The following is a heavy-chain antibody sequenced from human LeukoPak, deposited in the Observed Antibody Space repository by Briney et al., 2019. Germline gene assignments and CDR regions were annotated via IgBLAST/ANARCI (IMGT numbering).Heavy chain of an antibody. D-gene: IGHD2-2*01. J-gene: IGHJ6*02. Sequence: SETLSLTCAVSGGSISSSNWWSWVRQPPGKGLEWIGEIYHSGSTNYNPSFKSRVTISVDKSKNQFSLKLSSVTAADTAVYYCARQRRYCSSTSCYFGYYGLDVWGQGTTVTVSS. V-gene: IGHV4-4*02. CDR3: ARQRRYCSSTSCYFGYYGLDV. CDR1: GGSISSSNW. CDR2: IYHSGST.